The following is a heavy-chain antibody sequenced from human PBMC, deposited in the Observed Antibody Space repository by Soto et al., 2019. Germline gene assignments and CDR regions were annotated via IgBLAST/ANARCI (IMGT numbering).Heavy chain of an antibody. CDR2: ITADGVT. CDR3: APHVSCSGGSCQYDAFAI. J-gene: IGHJ3*02. Sequence: EVQVLESGGGLVQPGGSLRLSCEGSGFTVSSHAMTWIRQAPGKGPEWVSTITADGVTYYADSVKGRFAMSRDTSESTLYLQMNSLGAEDTAVYYCAPHVSCSGGSCQYDAFAIRGQGTMVTVSS. D-gene: IGHD2-15*01. CDR1: GFTVSSHA. V-gene: IGHV3-23*01.